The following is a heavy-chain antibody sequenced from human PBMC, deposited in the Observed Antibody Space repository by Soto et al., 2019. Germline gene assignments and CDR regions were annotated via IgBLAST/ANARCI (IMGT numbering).Heavy chain of an antibody. CDR2: IYYSGST. CDR3: ARGGPVMIAAASASWFDP. V-gene: IGHV4-31*03. D-gene: IGHD6-13*01. J-gene: IGHJ5*02. CDR1: GGSISSGGYY. Sequence: SETLSLTCTVSGGSISSGGYYWSWIRQHPGKGLEWIGYIYYSGSTYYNPSLKSRVTISVDTSKNQFSLKLSSVTAADTAVYYCARGGPVMIAAASASWFDPWGQGTLVTVSS.